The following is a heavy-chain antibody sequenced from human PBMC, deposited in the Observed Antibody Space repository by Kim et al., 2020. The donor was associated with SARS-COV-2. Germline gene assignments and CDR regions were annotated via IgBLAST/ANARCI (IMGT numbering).Heavy chain of an antibody. V-gene: IGHV3-30*07. Sequence: SVKGRFTISRDNSKNTLYLQMNSLRAEDTAVYYCARASHYYDSSGYLFDYWGQGTLVTVSS. J-gene: IGHJ4*02. D-gene: IGHD3-22*01. CDR3: ARASHYYDSSGYLFDY.